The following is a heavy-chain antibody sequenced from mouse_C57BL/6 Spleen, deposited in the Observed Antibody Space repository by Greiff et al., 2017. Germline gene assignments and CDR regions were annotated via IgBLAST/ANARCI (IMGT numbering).Heavy chain of an antibody. CDR3: ASADLLLRSYYYAMDY. CDR2: ISSGSSTI. V-gene: IGHV5-17*01. J-gene: IGHJ4*01. CDR1: GFTFSDYG. Sequence: DVHLVESGGGLVKPGGSLKLSCAASGFTFSDYGMHWVRQAPEKGLEWVAYISSGSSTIYYADTVKGRFTISRDNAKNTLFLQMTSLRSEDTAMYYCASADLLLRSYYYAMDYWGQGTSVTVSS. D-gene: IGHD1-1*01.